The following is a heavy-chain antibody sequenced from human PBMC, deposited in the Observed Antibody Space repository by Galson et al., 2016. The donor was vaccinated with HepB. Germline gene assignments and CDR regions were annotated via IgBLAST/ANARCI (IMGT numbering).Heavy chain of an antibody. CDR1: GFIFSSHS. V-gene: IGHV3-21*01. CDR3: ATFPSPYLETDY. Sequence: SLRLSCAASGFIFSSHSMNWVRQAPGKGLEWVSSISDTSRYIYYADSLTGRFTISRDNAKNSLYLQMNSLRAEDTAVYYCATFPSPYLETDYWGLGTLVTVSS. D-gene: IGHD2-21*01. J-gene: IGHJ4*02. CDR2: ISDTSRYI.